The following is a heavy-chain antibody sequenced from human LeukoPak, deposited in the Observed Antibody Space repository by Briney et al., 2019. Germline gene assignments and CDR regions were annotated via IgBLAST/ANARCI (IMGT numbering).Heavy chain of an antibody. CDR3: ARDGQYSGSYPDAFDI. CDR1: GYSISSGYY. V-gene: IGHV4-38-2*02. CDR2: IYHSGST. Sequence: SETLSLTCTVSGYSISSGYYWGWIRQPPGKGLEWIGSIYHSGSTYYNPSLKSRVTISVDTSKNQFSLKLSSVTAADTAVYYCARDGQYSGSYPDAFDIWGQGTMVTVSS. J-gene: IGHJ3*02. D-gene: IGHD1-26*01.